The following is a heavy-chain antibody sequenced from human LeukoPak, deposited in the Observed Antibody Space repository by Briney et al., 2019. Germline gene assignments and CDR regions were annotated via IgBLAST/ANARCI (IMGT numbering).Heavy chain of an antibody. CDR1: GFTVSSNY. CDR2: IYSGGSA. V-gene: IGHV3-66*02. J-gene: IGHJ6*03. CDR3: ARATFWSGYQRDSWYMDV. D-gene: IGHD3-3*01. Sequence: GGSLRLSCAASGFTVSSNYMSWVRQAPGKGLEWVSVIYSGGSAYYADSVKGRFTISRDNSENTLYLHMNSLRAEDTAVYYCARATFWSGYQRDSWYMDVWGKGTTVTVSS.